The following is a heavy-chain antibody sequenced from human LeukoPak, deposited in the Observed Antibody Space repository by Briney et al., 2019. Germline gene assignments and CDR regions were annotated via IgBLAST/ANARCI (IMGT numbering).Heavy chain of an antibody. J-gene: IGHJ4*02. CDR1: GYTFSNYD. Sequence: ASVKVSCKASGYTFSNYDINWVRQAPGQGLEWMGWISAYNGNTNYAQKLQGRVTMTTDTSTSTAYMELRSLRSDDTAVYYCARESGTHSSGYWGQGTLVTVSS. CDR2: ISAYNGNT. D-gene: IGHD1-1*01. V-gene: IGHV1-18*01. CDR3: ARESGTHSSGY.